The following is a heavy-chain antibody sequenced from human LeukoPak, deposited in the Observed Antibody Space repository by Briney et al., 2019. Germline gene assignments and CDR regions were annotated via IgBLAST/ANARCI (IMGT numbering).Heavy chain of an antibody. CDR1: GFTFNSSA. Sequence: ASVKVSCKASGFTFNSSAVQWVRQARGQRLEWIGWIVVGSGNTNYAQKFQERVTITRDMSTSTAYMELSRLRSEDTAVYYCAAEDYDFWGGYLPYWGQGTLVTVSS. D-gene: IGHD3-3*01. CDR3: AAEDYDFWGGYLPY. V-gene: IGHV1-58*01. J-gene: IGHJ4*02. CDR2: IVVGSGNT.